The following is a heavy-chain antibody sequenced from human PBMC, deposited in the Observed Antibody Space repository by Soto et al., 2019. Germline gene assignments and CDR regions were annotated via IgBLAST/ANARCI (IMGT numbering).Heavy chain of an antibody. J-gene: IGHJ6*02. D-gene: IGHD5-12*01. CDR2: IIPIFGTA. CDR1: GGTFSSYA. CDR3: ARAREMATIRYYYYGMDV. Sequence: QVQLAQSGAEVKKPGSSVKVSCKASGGTFSSYAISWVRQAPGQGLEWMGGIIPIFGTANYAQKFQGRVTITADESTSTAYMELSSLRSEDTAVYYCARAREMATIRYYYYGMDVWGQGTTVTVSS. V-gene: IGHV1-69*01.